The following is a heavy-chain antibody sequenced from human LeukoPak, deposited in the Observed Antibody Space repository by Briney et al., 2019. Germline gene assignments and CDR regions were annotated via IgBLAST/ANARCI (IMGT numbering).Heavy chain of an antibody. CDR3: TRQFTMEGYDY. CDR1: GFTFSGSA. CDR2: IRSKANGYAT. J-gene: IGHJ4*02. Sequence: GGSLKLFCAASGFTFSGSAMHWVRRASGKGLEWVGRIRSKANGYATAYAASVIGRFTISRDDSKNTAYLQMNSLKTEDTAVYYCTRQFTMEGYDYWGQGTLVTVSS. V-gene: IGHV3-73*01. D-gene: IGHD3-10*01.